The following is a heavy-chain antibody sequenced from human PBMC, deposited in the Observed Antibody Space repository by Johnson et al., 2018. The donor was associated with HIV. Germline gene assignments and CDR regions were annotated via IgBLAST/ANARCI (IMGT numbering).Heavy chain of an antibody. CDR3: SRGLITMIVVVTFDAFDI. V-gene: IGHV3-33*08. Sequence: QVQLVESGGGLVQPGGSLRLSCAASGFTFDDYGMSWVRQAPGKGLEWVAVIWYDGSNKYYADAVKGRFTISGDNSKNMLYLQMNSLRAEDTAVYYCSRGLITMIVVVTFDAFDIWGQGTMVTVSS. CDR1: GFTFDDYG. CDR2: IWYDGSNK. J-gene: IGHJ3*02. D-gene: IGHD3-22*01.